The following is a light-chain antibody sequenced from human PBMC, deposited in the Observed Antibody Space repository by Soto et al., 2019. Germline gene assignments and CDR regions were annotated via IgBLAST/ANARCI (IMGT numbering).Light chain of an antibody. Sequence: QSVLTQSPSASASLGASVKLTCTLSSGHSSYAIAWQQQQPEKGPRYLMKLNSDGSHSKGDGIPDRFSGSSSGAERYLTISSLQSEDEADYYCQTWGSGIRVVFGGGTKLTVL. CDR3: QTWGSGIRVV. V-gene: IGLV4-69*01. CDR2: LNSDGSH. CDR1: SGHSSYA. J-gene: IGLJ2*01.